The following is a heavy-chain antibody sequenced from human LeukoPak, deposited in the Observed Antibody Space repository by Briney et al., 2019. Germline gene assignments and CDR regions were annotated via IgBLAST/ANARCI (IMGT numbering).Heavy chain of an antibody. Sequence: SETLSLTCTVSGGSITSSPYHWAWIRQPPGRGPEWIGTVSHSGATQYNPSLTSRVTISLDTSKNQFSLSLNSVTAADTAVFYCARSMVTTDRNFDHRGQGTLVTVSS. CDR3: ARSMVTTDRNFDH. D-gene: IGHD2-21*02. CDR1: GGSITSSPYH. CDR2: VSHSGAT. J-gene: IGHJ4*01. V-gene: IGHV4-39*07.